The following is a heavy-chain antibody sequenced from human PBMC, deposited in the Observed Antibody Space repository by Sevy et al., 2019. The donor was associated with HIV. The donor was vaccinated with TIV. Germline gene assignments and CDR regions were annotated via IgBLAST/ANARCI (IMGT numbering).Heavy chain of an antibody. J-gene: IGHJ4*02. D-gene: IGHD5-18*01. V-gene: IGHV3-23*01. CDR1: GFTFSNYA. CDR3: LKEVSQYSYSDY. CDR2: ISGSADAT. Sequence: GGFLRLSCAASGFTFSNYAMSWVRQTPGKGLEWVSAISGSADATYYTDSVKGRFTISRDNSKNRVYLQMNSLRAEDTAVYYCLKEVSQYSYSDYWGQGTLVTVS.